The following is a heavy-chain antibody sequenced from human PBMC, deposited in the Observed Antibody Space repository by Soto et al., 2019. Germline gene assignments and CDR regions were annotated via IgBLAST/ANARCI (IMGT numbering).Heavy chain of an antibody. J-gene: IGHJ4*02. V-gene: IGHV4-61*01. CDR1: GGSVSSASYY. CDR2: VYYTGST. CDR3: AKCGGLGSPRGAGFCYCPIDY. Sequence: SETLSLTCTVSGGSVSSASYYWSWIRQPPGKGLGWIGYVYYTGSTNYNPSLKSRVTISVDTSKNQFSLKLTSVTAADTAVYYCAKCGGLGSPRGAGFCYCPIDYWGQGALVTVSS. D-gene: IGHD6-13*01.